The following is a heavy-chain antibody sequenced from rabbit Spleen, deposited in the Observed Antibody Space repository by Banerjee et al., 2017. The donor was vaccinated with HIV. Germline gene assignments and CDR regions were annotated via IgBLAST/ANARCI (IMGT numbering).Heavy chain of an antibody. J-gene: IGHJ6*01. CDR1: GFSFSSNYY. Sequence: QQQLVESGGGLVQPEGSLTLTCTASGFSFSSNYYMCWVRQAPGKGLEWIGCIYVGSIGDTYYATWPKGRFSISKTSSTTVTLQMTSLTAADTATYFCARDTGSSFSSYGMDLWGQGTLVTVS. D-gene: IGHD8-1*01. CDR2: IYVGSIGDT. CDR3: ARDTGSSFSSYGMDL. V-gene: IGHV1S45*01.